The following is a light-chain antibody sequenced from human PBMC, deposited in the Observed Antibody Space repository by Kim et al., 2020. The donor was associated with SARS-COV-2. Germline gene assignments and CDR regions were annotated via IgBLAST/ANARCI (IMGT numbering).Light chain of an antibody. CDR2: AVS. V-gene: IGLV2-11*01. Sequence: QSALTQPRSVSGSPGQSVTISCTGTSTDVGGYNYVSWYQHHPGKAPKLIIYAVSKRPSGVPDRFSGSKSGNTASLTISGLQAKDEADYYCCSYAGTDPSKVFGTGTKVTVL. CDR3: CSYAGTDPSKV. J-gene: IGLJ1*01. CDR1: STDVGGYNY.